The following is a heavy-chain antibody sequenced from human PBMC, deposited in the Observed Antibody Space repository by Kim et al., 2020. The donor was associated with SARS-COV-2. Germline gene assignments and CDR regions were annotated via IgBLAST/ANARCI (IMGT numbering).Heavy chain of an antibody. CDR2: INPSDGIT. J-gene: IGHJ4*02. V-gene: IGHV1-46*01. Sequence: ASVKVSCKASGYTFTSYFMHWVRQAPGQGLEWMGIINPSDGITNYAQKYQGRVTMTRDTSTVTVYMELSSLRSEDTAVYYCAKYSGRNPFDYWGQGTLVTVSS. CDR3: AKYSGRNPFDY. D-gene: IGHD1-26*01. CDR1: GYTFTSYF.